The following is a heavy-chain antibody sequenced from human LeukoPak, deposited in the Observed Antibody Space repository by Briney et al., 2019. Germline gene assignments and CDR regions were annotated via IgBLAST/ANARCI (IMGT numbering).Heavy chain of an antibody. D-gene: IGHD3-3*02. J-gene: IGHJ6*03. Sequence: PGGSLRLSCAASGFTFSTYWMTWVRQAPGKGLEWVANIKQDGSEKYYVDSMKGRFTVSRDNAKSSLYLQMNSLRAEDTAVYYCARKLGHYYQYMDVWGKGTTVTVSS. CDR3: ARKLGHYYQYMDV. V-gene: IGHV3-7*01. CDR1: GFTFSTYW. CDR2: IKQDGSEK.